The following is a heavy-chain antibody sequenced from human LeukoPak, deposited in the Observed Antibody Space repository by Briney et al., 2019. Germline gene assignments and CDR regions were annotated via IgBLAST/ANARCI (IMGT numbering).Heavy chain of an antibody. V-gene: IGHV3-21*01. Sequence: GGSLRLSCAASGFTFSTYSMNWVRQAPGKGLEWVSSISSSSNYIYYADSVKGRFSISRDDAKNSLFLQMNGLRAEDTAVYYWARDMTTATTCYLQHWGQGTLVTVSS. CDR3: ARDMTTATTCYLQH. CDR2: ISSSSNYI. J-gene: IGHJ1*01. D-gene: IGHD4-17*01. CDR1: GFTFSTYS.